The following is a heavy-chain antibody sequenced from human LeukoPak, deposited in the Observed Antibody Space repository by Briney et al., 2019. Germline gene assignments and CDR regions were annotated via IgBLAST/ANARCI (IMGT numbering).Heavy chain of an antibody. Sequence: GGSLRLSCAASGFTFSSYAMHWVRQAPGKGLEWVAVISYDGSNKYYADSVKSRFTISRDNSKSTLYLQMNSLRAEDTAVYYCARGGYTAHGLGYFDLWGRGTLVTVSS. CDR3: ARGGYTAHGLGYFDL. D-gene: IGHD5-18*01. CDR1: GFTFSSYA. J-gene: IGHJ2*01. V-gene: IGHV3-30-3*01. CDR2: ISYDGSNK.